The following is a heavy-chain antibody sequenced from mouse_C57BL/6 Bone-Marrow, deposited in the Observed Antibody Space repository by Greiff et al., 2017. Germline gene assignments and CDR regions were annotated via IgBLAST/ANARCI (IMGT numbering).Heavy chain of an antibody. CDR3: ARQYYGSSYYYAMDY. CDR1: GFTFSYYY. J-gene: IGHJ4*01. CDR2: ISNGGGST. Sequence: DVKLVESGGGLVQPGGSLKLSCAASGFTFSYYYMYWVRQTPEKRLEWVAYISNGGGSTYYPDTVKGRFTISRDNAKNTLYLQMSRLKSEDTAMYYCARQYYGSSYYYAMDYWGQGTSVTVSS. D-gene: IGHD1-1*01. V-gene: IGHV5-12*01.